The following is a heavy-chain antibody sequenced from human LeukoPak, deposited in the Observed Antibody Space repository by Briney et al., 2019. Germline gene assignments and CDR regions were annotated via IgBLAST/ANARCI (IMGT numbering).Heavy chain of an antibody. V-gene: IGHV4-39*07. CDR2: IYYTGST. Sequence: SETLSLTCTVSAGSTSSTTYYWGWIRQPPGKDLEWIGSIYYTGSTYYNPSLKSRVTISVDTSKKQFSLELSSVTAADTAVYYCAREVLGPPYYFDYWGQGTLVTVSS. D-gene: IGHD2-8*02. CDR3: AREVLGPPYYFDY. J-gene: IGHJ4*02. CDR1: AGSTSSTTYY.